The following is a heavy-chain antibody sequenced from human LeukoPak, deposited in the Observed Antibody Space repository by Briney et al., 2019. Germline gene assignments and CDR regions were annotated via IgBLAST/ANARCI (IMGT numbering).Heavy chain of an antibody. V-gene: IGHV1-69*05. J-gene: IGHJ4*02. Sequence: SVKVSCKASGGTFSSYAISWVRQAPGQGLEWMGRIIPIFGTANYAQKFQGRVTITTDESTSTAYMELSSLRSEDTAVYYCARDVPSRNSGNKGLYGYWGQGTLVTVSS. CDR2: IIPIFGTA. CDR1: GGTFSSYA. CDR3: ARDVPSRNSGNKGLYGY. D-gene: IGHD1-26*01.